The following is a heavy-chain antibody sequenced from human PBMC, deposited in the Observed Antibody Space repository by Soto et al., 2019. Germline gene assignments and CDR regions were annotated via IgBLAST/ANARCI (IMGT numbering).Heavy chain of an antibody. V-gene: IGHV1-2*02. CDR1: GYTFTGYY. J-gene: IGHJ3*02. CDR2: LNPNSGGT. Sequence: ASVKVSCKASGYTFTGYYMQWVRQAPGQGLEWMGWLNPNSGGTNYAQKFQGRVTMTRVTSISTAYMELRRLRSDDTAVYSCARGISPKYCSGTTCYALGAFDIWGQGTMVTVSS. D-gene: IGHD2-2*01. CDR3: ARGISPKYCSGTTCYALGAFDI.